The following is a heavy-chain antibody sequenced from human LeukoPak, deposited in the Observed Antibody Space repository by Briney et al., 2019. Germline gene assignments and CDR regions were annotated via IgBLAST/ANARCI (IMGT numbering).Heavy chain of an antibody. CDR2: IWYDGSKK. V-gene: IGHV3-33*01. CDR1: GFTLSSYR. Sequence: GGSLRLSCAASGFTLSSYRMHWVRQAPGKGLERVAVIWYDGSKKYYADSVKGRFTISRDNSKHTLYLQMNSLRAEDSAVYYCARECGYGYPFDYWGQGTLVTVSS. CDR3: ARECGYGYPFDY. D-gene: IGHD5-18*01. J-gene: IGHJ4*02.